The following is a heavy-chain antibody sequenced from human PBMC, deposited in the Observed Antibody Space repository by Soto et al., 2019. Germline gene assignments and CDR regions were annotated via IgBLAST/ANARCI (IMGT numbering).Heavy chain of an antibody. Sequence: GGSLRLSCAASGFTFSSYWMSWVRQAPGKGLEWVANIKQDGSGKYYVDSVKGRFTISRDNAKNSLYLQMNSLRAEDTAVYYCAGDLGYCSSTSCYPRDYWGQGTLVTVSS. CDR2: IKQDGSGK. V-gene: IGHV3-7*01. D-gene: IGHD2-2*01. J-gene: IGHJ4*02. CDR1: GFTFSSYW. CDR3: AGDLGYCSSTSCYPRDY.